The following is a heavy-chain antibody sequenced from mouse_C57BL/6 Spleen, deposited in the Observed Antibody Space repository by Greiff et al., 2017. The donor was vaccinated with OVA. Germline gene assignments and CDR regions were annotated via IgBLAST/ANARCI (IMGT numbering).Heavy chain of an antibody. CDR3: AIDYDSAMDY. Sequence: QVQLQQPGAELVKPAASVKVSCTASGYTFTSYWMHWVKQRPAQGLEWIGRIHPSDSDTNYNQKFKGKATLTVDKSSSTAYMQLSSLKSEDSAVYYCAIDYDSAMDYWGQGTSVTVSS. J-gene: IGHJ4*01. CDR1: GYTFTSYW. CDR2: IHPSDSDT. V-gene: IGHV1-74*01. D-gene: IGHD2-4*01.